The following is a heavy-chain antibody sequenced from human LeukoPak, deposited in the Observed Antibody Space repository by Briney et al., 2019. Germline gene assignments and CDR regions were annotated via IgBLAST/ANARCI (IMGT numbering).Heavy chain of an antibody. CDR1: GFIFNNYW. V-gene: IGHV3-7*01. D-gene: IGHD3-16*01. CDR2: IKQDGSEK. CDR3: ARDRSWGEDAFDI. J-gene: IGHJ3*02. Sequence: PGGSLRPSCAASGFIFNNYWISWVRQAPGEGLEWVANIKQDGSEKYYVDSVKGRFTISRDNAKNSLYLQMNSLRAEDTAVYYCARDRSWGEDAFDIWGQGTMVTVSS.